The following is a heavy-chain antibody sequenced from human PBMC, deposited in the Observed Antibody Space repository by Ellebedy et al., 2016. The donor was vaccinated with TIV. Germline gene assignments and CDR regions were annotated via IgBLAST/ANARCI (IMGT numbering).Heavy chain of an antibody. V-gene: IGHV3-30*04. CDR2: ISNDGSST. J-gene: IGHJ1*01. D-gene: IGHD3-10*01. Sequence: GGSLRLXXATSGFTFSTFAMHWVRQAPGKGLEWVTLISNDGSSTFYASSVKGRFTISRDNSQNTVYLQMNGLRPEDTAVYYCARGGDYYGSGTYRWGQGTLVIVS. CDR1: GFTFSTFA. CDR3: ARGGDYYGSGTYR.